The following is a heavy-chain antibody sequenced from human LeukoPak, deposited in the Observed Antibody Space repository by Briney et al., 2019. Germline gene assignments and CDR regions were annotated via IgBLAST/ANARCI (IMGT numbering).Heavy chain of an antibody. CDR1: GGSFSGYY. Sequence: PSETLSLTCAVYGGSFSGYYWSWIRQRPGKGLEWIGEINHSGSTNYNPSLKSRVTISVDTSKNQFSLKLSSVTAEDTAVYYCARDASMVTGLDIWGQGTMVTVSS. CDR3: ARDASMVTGLDI. CDR2: INHSGST. V-gene: IGHV4-34*01. J-gene: IGHJ3*02. D-gene: IGHD5-18*01.